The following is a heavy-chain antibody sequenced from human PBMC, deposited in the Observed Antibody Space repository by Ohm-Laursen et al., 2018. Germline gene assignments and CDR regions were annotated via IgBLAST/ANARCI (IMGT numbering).Heavy chain of an antibody. J-gene: IGHJ6*02. D-gene: IGHD3-22*01. CDR1: GYTFTSYG. Sequence: EASVKVSCKASGYTFTSYGISWVRQAPGQGLEWMGWISAYNGNTNYAQKLQGRVTMTTDTSTSTAYMELRSLRSDDTAVYYCARDGSSGPPSYYYYYGMDVWGQGTTVTVSS. CDR3: ARDGSSGPPSYYYYYGMDV. CDR2: ISAYNGNT. V-gene: IGHV1-18*01.